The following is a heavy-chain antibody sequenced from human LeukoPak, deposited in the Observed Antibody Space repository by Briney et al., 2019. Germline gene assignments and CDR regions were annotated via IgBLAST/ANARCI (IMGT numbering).Heavy chain of an antibody. Sequence: TFXXXAMSWVRQXPGKGLEWVSAISGSGGSTYYADSVKGRFTISRDNSKNTLYLQMNSLRAEDTAVYYCAKDPNVLYGMDVWGQGTTVTVSS. V-gene: IGHV3-23*01. CDR3: AKDPNVLYGMDV. CDR2: ISGSGGST. J-gene: IGHJ6*02. CDR1: TFXXXA.